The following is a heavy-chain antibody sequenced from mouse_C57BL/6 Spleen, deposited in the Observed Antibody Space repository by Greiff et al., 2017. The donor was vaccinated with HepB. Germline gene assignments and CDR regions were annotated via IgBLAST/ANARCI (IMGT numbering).Heavy chain of an antibody. CDR2: IHPNSGST. CDR1: GYTFTSYW. J-gene: IGHJ1*03. CDR3: ARYYGSRSWYFDV. D-gene: IGHD1-1*01. V-gene: IGHV1-64*01. Sequence: QVQLQQPGAELVKPGASVKLSCKASGYTFTSYWMHWVKQRPGQGLEWIGMIHPNSGSTNYNEKFKSKATLTVDKSSSTAYMQLSSRTSEDSAVYYCARYYGSRSWYFDVWGTGTTVTVSS.